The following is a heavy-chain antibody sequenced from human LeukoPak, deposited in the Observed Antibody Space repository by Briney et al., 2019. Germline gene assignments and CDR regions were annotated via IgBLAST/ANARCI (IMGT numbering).Heavy chain of an antibody. CDR3: ARGVDGSGSYALGNWFDP. Sequence: YWIGWVRQMPGKGLEWIGYIYYSGSTYYNPSLKSRVTISVDTSKNQFSLKLSSVTAADTAVYYCARGVDGSGSYALGNWFDPWGQGTLVTVSS. D-gene: IGHD3-10*01. CDR2: IYYSGST. CDR1: Y. V-gene: IGHV4-30-4*08. J-gene: IGHJ5*02.